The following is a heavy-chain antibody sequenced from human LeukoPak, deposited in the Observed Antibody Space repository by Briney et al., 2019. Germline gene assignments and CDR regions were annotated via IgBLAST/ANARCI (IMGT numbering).Heavy chain of an antibody. D-gene: IGHD3-10*01. CDR2: ISYDGSNK. Sequence: PGGSLRLSCAASGFTFSSNGMHWVRQAPGKGLEWVAVISYDGSNKYYADSVKGRFTISRDNCKSTLYLQMNSLRAEDTGVYYCAKDSAGAADYWGQGTLVTVSS. CDR1: GFTFSSNG. J-gene: IGHJ4*02. CDR3: AKDSAGAADY. V-gene: IGHV3-30*18.